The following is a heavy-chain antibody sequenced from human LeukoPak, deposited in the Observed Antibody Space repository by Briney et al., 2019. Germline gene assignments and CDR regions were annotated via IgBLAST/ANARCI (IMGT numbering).Heavy chain of an antibody. CDR3: AKDPTPIGSTPIDY. J-gene: IGHJ4*02. V-gene: IGHV3-43D*04. D-gene: IGHD2-2*03. CDR2: ISWDGGST. Sequence: GGSLRLSCAASGFTFDDYAMHWVRQAPGKGLVLVSLISWDGGSTYYADSVKGRFTISRDNSKNSLYLQMNSLRAEDTALYYCAKDPTPIGSTPIDYWGQGTLVTVSS. CDR1: GFTFDDYA.